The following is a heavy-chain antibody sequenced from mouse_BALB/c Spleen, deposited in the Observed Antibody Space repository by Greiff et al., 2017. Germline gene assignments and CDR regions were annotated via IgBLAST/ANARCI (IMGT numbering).Heavy chain of an antibody. CDR1: GYSITSYYA. CDR3: ARGITTKAMDY. Sequence: VQLQQSGPGLVKPSQSLSLTCTVTGYSITSYYAWNWIRQSPGNKLEWMGYISYSGSTSYNPSLKSRISITRDTSKNQFFLQLNSVTTEDTATYYCARGITTKAMDYWGQGTSVTVSS. D-gene: IGHD2-4*01. J-gene: IGHJ4*01. CDR2: ISYSGST. V-gene: IGHV3-2*02.